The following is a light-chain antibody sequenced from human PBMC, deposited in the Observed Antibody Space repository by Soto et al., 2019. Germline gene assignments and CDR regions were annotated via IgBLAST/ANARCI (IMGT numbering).Light chain of an antibody. CDR3: ASYVSSSDVFV. Sequence: QSALTQPASMSGSPGQSITISCTGSSSDIGSYNYVSWYQHHPGKAPKLLIYDVTTRPSGISNRFSGSKSGHTASLTISGLQAEDRADYYCASYVSSSDVFVFGPGTKLTVL. V-gene: IGLV2-14*03. CDR1: SSDIGSYNY. CDR2: DVT. J-gene: IGLJ1*01.